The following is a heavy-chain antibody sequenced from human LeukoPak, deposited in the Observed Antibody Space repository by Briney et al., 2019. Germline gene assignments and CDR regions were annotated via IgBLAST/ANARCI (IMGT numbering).Heavy chain of an antibody. CDR2: ITYIDGST. CDR1: GFTFSSYA. Sequence: GGSLRLSCAASGFTFSSYAMSWVRQAPGKGLEWVSGITYIDGSTYYADSVKGRFTISRDNSKNTLYLQMNSLRAEDTAVYYCAKDRRWLQSYRIKYWGQGTLVTVSS. CDR3: AKDRRWLQSYRIKY. J-gene: IGHJ4*02. V-gene: IGHV3-23*01. D-gene: IGHD5-24*01.